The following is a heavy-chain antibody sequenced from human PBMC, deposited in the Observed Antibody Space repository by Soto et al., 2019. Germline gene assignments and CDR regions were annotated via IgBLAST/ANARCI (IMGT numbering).Heavy chain of an antibody. D-gene: IGHD3-10*01. V-gene: IGHV3-23*01. Sequence: EVQLLESGGGLVQPGGSLRLSCAASGVTFTSYAMTWVRQVPGEGLQWVSSISKSGDSTYYADSVKGRFTTSRDNSKNTLYVQMNSLRAEDTAIYYCAKGSFGFDYWGQGTLVTVSS. J-gene: IGHJ4*02. CDR3: AKGSFGFDY. CDR2: ISKSGDST. CDR1: GVTFTSYA.